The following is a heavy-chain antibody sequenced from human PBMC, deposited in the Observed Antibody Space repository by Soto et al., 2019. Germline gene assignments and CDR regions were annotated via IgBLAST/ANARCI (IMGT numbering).Heavy chain of an antibody. CDR1: GYSFTSYC. J-gene: IGHJ6*02. D-gene: IGHD2-15*01. CDR2: IYPGDSDT. CDR3: VRLGYCSGNSCYRLNYYYYGMDV. V-gene: IGHV5-51*01. Sequence: PGESLKISCKGSGYSFTSYCIGWVRQMPWKGLEWIGIIYPGDSDTRYSPSFQGQVTISADKSITTAYLQWSSLKASDTAMYYCVRLGYCSGNSCYRLNYYYYGMDVWGQGTTLTVS.